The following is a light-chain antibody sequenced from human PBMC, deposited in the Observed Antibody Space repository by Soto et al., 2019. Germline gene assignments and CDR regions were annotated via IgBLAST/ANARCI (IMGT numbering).Light chain of an antibody. CDR3: SSYVGSNFHVL. Sequence: QSALTQPPSASGSPGQSVTISCTGTTSDVAGYNYVSWYQQHPGKAPKLLVYDVDKRPSGVPDRFSGSKSGNTASLTVSGLQAEDEADYYCSSYVGSNFHVLFGGGTQLTVL. J-gene: IGLJ2*01. V-gene: IGLV2-8*01. CDR2: DVD. CDR1: TSDVAGYNY.